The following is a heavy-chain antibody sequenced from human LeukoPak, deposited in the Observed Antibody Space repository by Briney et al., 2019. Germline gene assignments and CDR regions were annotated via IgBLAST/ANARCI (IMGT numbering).Heavy chain of an antibody. D-gene: IGHD2-21*02. CDR1: GGSIGSTIW. V-gene: IGHV4-4*02. CDR3: ARVTATPPFDY. Sequence: SETQSSSCAVSGGSIGSTIWWSWVRQPPGKGLEWIGEISHSGNTNYNPSLESRVTISVDKSKNQFSLKLSSVTAADTAVYFCARVTATPPFDYWGQGAQVNVSS. J-gene: IGHJ4*01. CDR2: ISHSGNT.